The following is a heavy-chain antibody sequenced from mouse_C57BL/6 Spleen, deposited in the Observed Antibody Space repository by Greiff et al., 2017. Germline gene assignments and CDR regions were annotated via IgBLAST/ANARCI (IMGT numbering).Heavy chain of an antibody. CDR1: GFSFNTYA. V-gene: IGHV10-1*01. Sequence: EVQGVESGGGLVQPKGSLKLSCAASGFSFNTYAMNWVRQAPGKGLEWVARIRSKSNNYATYYADSVKDRFTISRDDSESMLYLQMNNLKTEDTAMYYCVRHDDGYPYYYAMDYWGQGTSVTVSS. D-gene: IGHD2-3*01. CDR3: VRHDDGYPYYYAMDY. J-gene: IGHJ4*01. CDR2: IRSKSNNYAT.